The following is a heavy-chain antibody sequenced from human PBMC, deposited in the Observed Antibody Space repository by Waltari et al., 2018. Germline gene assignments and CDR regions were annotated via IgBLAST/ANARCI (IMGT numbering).Heavy chain of an antibody. Sequence: EVQLVESGGGLVKPGGSLGLSCAASGSTFRSYSMNWVRQAPGKGLEWVSSISSSSSYIYYADSVKGRFTISRDNAKNSLYLQMNSLRAEDTAVYYCAREHVRGMDVWGQGTTVTVSS. CDR2: ISSSSSYI. CDR3: AREHVRGMDV. V-gene: IGHV3-21*01. J-gene: IGHJ6*02. CDR1: GSTFRSYS.